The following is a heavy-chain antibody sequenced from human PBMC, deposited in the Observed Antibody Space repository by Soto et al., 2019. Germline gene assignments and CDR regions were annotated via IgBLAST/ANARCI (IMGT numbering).Heavy chain of an antibody. Sequence: EVRLVESGGGLVKPGGSLRLSCAASGFTFSNAWMSWVRQAPGKGLEWVGRIKSKTDGGTTDYAAPVKGRFTISRDDSKNTLYLQMNSLKTEDTAVYYCTTDLGSGWYGALDYWGQGTLVTVSS. CDR2: IKSKTDGGTT. CDR3: TTDLGSGWYGALDY. D-gene: IGHD6-19*01. J-gene: IGHJ4*02. V-gene: IGHV3-15*01. CDR1: GFTFSNAW.